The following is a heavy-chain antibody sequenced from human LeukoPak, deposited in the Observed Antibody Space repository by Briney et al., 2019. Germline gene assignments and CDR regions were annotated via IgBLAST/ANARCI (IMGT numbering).Heavy chain of an antibody. D-gene: IGHD3-10*01. V-gene: IGHV3-66*01. J-gene: IGHJ4*02. CDR3: AREQYYFGSGSYSYFDY. Sequence: GGSLRLSCAASGFTVSSNYMSWVRQAPGKGLEWVSVIYSGGSTYYADSVKGRFTISRDNSKNTLYLQMNSLRAEDTAAYYCAREQYYFGSGSYSYFDYWGQGTLVTVSS. CDR2: IYSGGST. CDR1: GFTVSSNY.